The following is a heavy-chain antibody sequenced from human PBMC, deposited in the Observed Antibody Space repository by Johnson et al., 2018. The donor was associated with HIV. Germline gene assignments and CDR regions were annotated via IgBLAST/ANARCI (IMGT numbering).Heavy chain of an antibody. V-gene: IGHV3-11*01. CDR1: GFTFSDYY. J-gene: IGHJ3*02. Sequence: QVQLVESGGGFIQPGGSLRLSCAASGFTFSDYYMSWIRQAPGKGLEWVSYISSSCSTIYSADSVKGRFTIPRDHAKNSMYLQMNSLRAEDTAVYYCARGLWPQRWAFDIWGQGTMVTVSS. CDR2: ISSSCSTI. CDR3: ARGLWPQRWAFDI. D-gene: IGHD5-24*01.